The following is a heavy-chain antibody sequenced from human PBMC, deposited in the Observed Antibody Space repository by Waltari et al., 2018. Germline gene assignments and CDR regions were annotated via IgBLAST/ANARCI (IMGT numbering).Heavy chain of an antibody. CDR2: IKEDGSEK. CDR1: GILVSRNW. CDR3: ATLDFSGGDYFDY. D-gene: IGHD6-19*01. V-gene: IGHV3-7*01. Sequence: EVRLVESGGGLVQPGGSLRLSCAASGILVSRNWMSWVRQAPGKGLEWVANIKEDGSEKYYVASVKGRFTISRDNAKNSLYLQMSSLKAEDTAVYYCATLDFSGGDYFDYWGQGTLVTVSP. J-gene: IGHJ4*02.